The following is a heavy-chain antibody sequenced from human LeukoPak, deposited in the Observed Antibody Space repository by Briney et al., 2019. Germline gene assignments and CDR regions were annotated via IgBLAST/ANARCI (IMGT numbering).Heavy chain of an antibody. CDR1: GYTFTSYG. V-gene: IGHV1-18*01. D-gene: IGHD1-26*01. Sequence: ASVKVSCKASGYTFTSYGISWVRQAPGQGLEWMGWISAYNGNTNYAQKLQGRVTMTTDTSTSTAYKELRSLRSDDTVVYYCARGLISRIVGATYWGQGTLVTVSS. CDR2: ISAYNGNT. J-gene: IGHJ4*02. CDR3: ARGLISRIVGATY.